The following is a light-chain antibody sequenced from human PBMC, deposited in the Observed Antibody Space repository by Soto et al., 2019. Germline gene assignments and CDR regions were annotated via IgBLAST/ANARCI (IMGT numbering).Light chain of an antibody. V-gene: IGLV2-14*01. CDR1: SSDVGGYNY. J-gene: IGLJ2*01. Sequence: QSALTQPASVSGSPGQSITIPCTGTSSDVGGYNYVSWHQQHPGKAPKLMIYDVSNRPSGVSNRFSGSKSGNTASLTISGLQAEDEADYYCSSFTSSSTPVVFGGGTKLTVL. CDR2: DVS. CDR3: SSFTSSSTPVV.